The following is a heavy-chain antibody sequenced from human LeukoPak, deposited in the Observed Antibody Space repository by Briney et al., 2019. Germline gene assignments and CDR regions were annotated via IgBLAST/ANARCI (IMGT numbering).Heavy chain of an antibody. D-gene: IGHD3-10*01. CDR3: AKDRGLRVIMVRGVISFCPDY. CDR1: GFTFSSYG. V-gene: IGHV3-30*02. CDR2: IRYDGSNK. Sequence: GGSLRLSCTASGFTFSSYGMHWVRQAPGKGLEWVAFIRYDGSNKYYADSVRGRFTISRDNSKNTLYLQMNSLRAEDTAVYYCAKDRGLRVIMVRGVISFCPDYWGQGTLVTVSS. J-gene: IGHJ4*02.